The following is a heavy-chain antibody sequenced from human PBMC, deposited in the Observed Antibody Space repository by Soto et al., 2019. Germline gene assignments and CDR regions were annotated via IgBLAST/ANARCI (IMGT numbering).Heavy chain of an antibody. Sequence: SVTLSLTYTVSSGYVNISEVSGSWIRQPPEKGQEWIVYIYYSGSTYYNPSLKSRVTISVDTSKNQFSLKLSSVTAADTAVFYFASQYYCISTSCYPPRVDYWGQGTLVTVSS. CDR3: ASQYYCISTSCYPPRVDY. D-gene: IGHD2-2*01. J-gene: IGHJ4*02. CDR1: SGYVNISEVS. CDR2: IYYSGST. V-gene: IGHV4-30-4*02.